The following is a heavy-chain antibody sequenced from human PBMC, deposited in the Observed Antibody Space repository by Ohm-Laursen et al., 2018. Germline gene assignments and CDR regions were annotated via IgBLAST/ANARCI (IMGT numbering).Heavy chain of an antibody. J-gene: IGHJ4*02. CDR2: ISSSGSTI. V-gene: IGHV3-11*04. CDR3: ASRRVGAGVVDY. D-gene: IGHD1-26*01. CDR1: GFTFSDYY. Sequence: GSLRLSCTASGFTFSDYYMSWIRQAPGKGLEWVSYISSSGSTIYYADSVKGRFTISRDNAKNSLYLQMNSLRAEDTAVYYCASRRVGAGVVDYWGQGTLVTVSS.